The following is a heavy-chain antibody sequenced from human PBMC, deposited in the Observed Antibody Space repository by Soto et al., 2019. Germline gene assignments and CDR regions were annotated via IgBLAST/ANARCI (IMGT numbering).Heavy chain of an antibody. CDR1: GLSLNSLW. D-gene: IGHD1-20*01. CDR2: INGNGRSK. J-gene: IGHJ4*02. Sequence: EVQLVESGGGLVQPGGSLRLSCAATGLSLNSLWMYWIRQSPGGGLQWISGINGNGRSKRYVDSVSGRFTISRDNAQNTLYLQMNSLRAEDTAIYYCASYNWPATSDYWGQGTPVTVSS. V-gene: IGHV3-74*01. CDR3: ASYNWPATSDY.